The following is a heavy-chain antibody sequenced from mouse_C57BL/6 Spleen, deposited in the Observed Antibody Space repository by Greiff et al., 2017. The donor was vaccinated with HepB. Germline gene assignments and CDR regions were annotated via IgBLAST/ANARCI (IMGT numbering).Heavy chain of an antibody. CDR3: ARRGLRLPSFDY. D-gene: IGHD3-2*02. CDR2: IDPSDSET. Sequence: VQLQQPGAELVRPGSSVKLSCKASGYTFTSYWMHWVKQRPIQGLEWIGNIDPSDSETHYNQKFKDKATLTVDKSSSTAYMQLSSLTSEDSAVYYYARRGLRLPSFDYWGQGTTLTVSS. CDR1: GYTFTSYW. V-gene: IGHV1-52*01. J-gene: IGHJ2*01.